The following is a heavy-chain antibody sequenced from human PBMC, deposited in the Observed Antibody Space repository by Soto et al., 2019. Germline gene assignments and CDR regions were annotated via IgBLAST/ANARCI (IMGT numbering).Heavy chain of an antibody. D-gene: IGHD1-1*01. CDR2: MYSGSST. Sequence: GGSLRLSCAASGFSVSSHHMSWVRQAPGKGLEWVSVMYSGSSTYYADPVKGRCTISRDNSKNMVYLQMDNLRADDTAVYYCARDGRDGFPLDYWGQGTLVTVSS. J-gene: IGHJ4*02. CDR1: GFSVSSHH. V-gene: IGHV3-53*01. CDR3: ARDGRDGFPLDY.